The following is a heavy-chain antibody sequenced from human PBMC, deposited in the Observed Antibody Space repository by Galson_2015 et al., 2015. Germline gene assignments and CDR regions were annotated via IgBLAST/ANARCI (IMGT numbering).Heavy chain of an antibody. CDR3: ARARCSSTSCSYV. CDR2: IYHSGST. CDR1: GGSISSSNW. Sequence: SETLSLTCAVSGGSISSSNWWSWVRQPPGKGLEWIGEIYHSGSTNYNPSPKSRVTISVDKSKNQFSLKLSSVTAADTAVYYCARARCSSTSCSYVWGKGTTVTVSS. D-gene: IGHD2-2*01. V-gene: IGHV4-4*02. J-gene: IGHJ6*04.